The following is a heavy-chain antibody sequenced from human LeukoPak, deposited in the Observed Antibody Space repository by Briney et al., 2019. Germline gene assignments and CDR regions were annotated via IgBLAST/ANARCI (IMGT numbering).Heavy chain of an antibody. V-gene: IGHV3-30-3*01. J-gene: IGHJ4*02. Sequence: GRSLRLSCAASGFTFSSYAMHWVRQAPGKGLEWVAVISYDGSNKYYADSVKGRFTISRDNSKNTLYLQMNSLRAEDTVVYYCARGLYYDFWSGYLFDYWGQGTLVTVSS. D-gene: IGHD3-3*01. CDR1: GFTFSSYA. CDR3: ARGLYYDFWSGYLFDY. CDR2: ISYDGSNK.